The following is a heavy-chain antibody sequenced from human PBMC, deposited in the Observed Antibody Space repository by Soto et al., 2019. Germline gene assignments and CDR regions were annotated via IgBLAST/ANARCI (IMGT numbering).Heavy chain of an antibody. CDR1: GFTFSSYA. D-gene: IGHD6-13*01. Sequence: EVQLLESGGGLVQPGGSLRLSGAASGFTFSSYAMSWVCQAPGKGLEWVSAISGRGGSTYYADSVKGRFTISRDNSRNTLYLQMNSMSAEDTAVYYCAKVESGIAAAGYDYWGQGTLVTVSS. V-gene: IGHV3-23*01. CDR2: ISGRGGST. J-gene: IGHJ4*02. CDR3: AKVESGIAAAGYDY.